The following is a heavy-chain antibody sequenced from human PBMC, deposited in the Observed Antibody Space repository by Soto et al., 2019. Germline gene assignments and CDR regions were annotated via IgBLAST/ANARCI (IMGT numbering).Heavy chain of an antibody. CDR1: GGTFSSYA. J-gene: IGHJ4*02. Sequence: QVQLVQSGAEVKKPGSSVKVSCKASGGTFSSYAISWVRQAPGQGREWMGGIIPIFGTANYAQKFQGRVTINADEYTSTGYIELSSLRSEDTAVYYCARGPKNGTNGVCYGFDYWGQVTLVTFSS. CDR2: IIPIFGTA. D-gene: IGHD2-8*01. V-gene: IGHV1-69*01. CDR3: ARGPKNGTNGVCYGFDY.